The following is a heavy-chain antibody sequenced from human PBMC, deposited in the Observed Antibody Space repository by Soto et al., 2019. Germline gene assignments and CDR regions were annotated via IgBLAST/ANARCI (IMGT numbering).Heavy chain of an antibody. D-gene: IGHD3-9*01. CDR3: ARHIAHYDILTGSNDY. CDR1: GASISSSSYH. V-gene: IGHV4-39*01. Sequence: SETLSLTCTVSGASISSSSYHWGWIRQPPGKGLEWVGSIYHTGSTYYNPSLKSRVTMSVDTSKNQFSLELSSVTAADTAVYYCARHIAHYDILTGSNDYWGQGTLVTVSS. J-gene: IGHJ4*02. CDR2: IYHTGST.